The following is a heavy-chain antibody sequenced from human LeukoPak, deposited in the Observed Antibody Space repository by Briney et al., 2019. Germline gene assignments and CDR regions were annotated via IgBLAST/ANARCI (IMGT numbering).Heavy chain of an antibody. CDR1: GFTFSSYS. D-gene: IGHD4-23*01. J-gene: IGHJ4*02. CDR2: IRSSSSYI. CDR3: ARQWDGGSIISPIDY. V-gene: IGHV3-21*01. Sequence: PGGALRLSCAASGFTFSSYSMNWVRQAPGKGLEWVSSIRSSSSYIYYADSVKGRFTNSRDNAKNSLYLQMNSLRAEGTAVYYCARQWDGGSIISPIDYWGQGTLVTVSS.